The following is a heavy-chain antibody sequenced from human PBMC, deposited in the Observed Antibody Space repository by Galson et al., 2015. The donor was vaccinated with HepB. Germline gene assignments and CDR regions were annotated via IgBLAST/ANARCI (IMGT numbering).Heavy chain of an antibody. CDR3: ARFNSGGFDY. CDR1: GFTFSSFW. D-gene: IGHD1-26*01. Sequence: SLRLSCAASGFTFSSFWMTWVRQAPGKGLEWVANIKQDGSEKYYVDSVRGRFTISRDNAKNSLFLQMNSLRPEDTAVYYCARFNSGGFDYWGQGTLVTVSS. J-gene: IGHJ4*02. CDR2: IKQDGSEK. V-gene: IGHV3-7*01.